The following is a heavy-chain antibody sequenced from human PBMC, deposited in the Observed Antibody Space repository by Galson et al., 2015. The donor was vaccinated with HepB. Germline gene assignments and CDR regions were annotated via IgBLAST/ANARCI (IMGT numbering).Heavy chain of an antibody. CDR2: FDPEDDET. J-gene: IGHJ4*02. CDR1: GYTLTELS. V-gene: IGHV1-24*01. D-gene: IGHD1-26*01. Sequence: SVKVSCKVSGYTLTELSMHWVRQAPGKGLEWMGGFDPEDDETIYAQKFQGRVTMTEDTSTDTAYMELSSLRSEDTAVYYCATDLGGSYYYFDYWGQGTLVTVSS. CDR3: ATDLGGSYYYFDY.